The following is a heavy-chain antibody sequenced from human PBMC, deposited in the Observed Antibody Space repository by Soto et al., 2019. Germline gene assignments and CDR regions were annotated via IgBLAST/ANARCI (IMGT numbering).Heavy chain of an antibody. J-gene: IGHJ5*02. V-gene: IGHV4-59*08. D-gene: IGHD2-15*01. CDR2: IYYSGST. Sequence: SETLSLTCTVSCGSISRYYWSCIRQPPGKGLEWIGYIYYSGSTNYNPSLKSRVTISVDTSKNQFSLKLSSVTAADTAVYYCARRGCSGGSCYQPFDPWGQGTLVTVSS. CDR1: CGSISRYY. CDR3: ARRGCSGGSCYQPFDP.